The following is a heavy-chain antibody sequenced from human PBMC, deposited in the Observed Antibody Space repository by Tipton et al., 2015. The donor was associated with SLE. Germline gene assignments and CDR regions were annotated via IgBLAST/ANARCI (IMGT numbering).Heavy chain of an antibody. Sequence: TLSLTCTVSGGSISSYYWSWIRQPPGKGLEWIGYIYYSGSTNYNPSLKSRVTISVDTSKSQFSLRLSSVTAADTAMYYCARVVVATTKPLHFDYRGQGTLVTVSS. V-gene: IGHV4-59*01. CDR1: GGSISSYY. D-gene: IGHD5-12*01. CDR3: ARVVVATTKPLHFDY. J-gene: IGHJ4*02. CDR2: IYYSGST.